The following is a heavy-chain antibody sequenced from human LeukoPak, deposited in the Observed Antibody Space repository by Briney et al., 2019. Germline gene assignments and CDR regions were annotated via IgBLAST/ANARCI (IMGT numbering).Heavy chain of an antibody. CDR2: IYSAGAT. Sequence: GGSLRLSCAASGFTFSSYAMSWVRQAPGKGLEWVSSIYSAGATHYAESVKGRFTISRDNSKNTLYLQMNSLRAEDMAVYYCARIEWERLGRAFDIWGQGTMVTVSS. CDR1: GFTFSSYA. CDR3: ARIEWERLGRAFDI. D-gene: IGHD1-26*01. V-gene: IGHV3-53*01. J-gene: IGHJ3*02.